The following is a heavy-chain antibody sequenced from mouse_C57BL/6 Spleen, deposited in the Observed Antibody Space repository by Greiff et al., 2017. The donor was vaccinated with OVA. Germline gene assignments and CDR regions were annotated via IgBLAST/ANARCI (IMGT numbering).Heavy chain of an antibody. Sequence: QVQLQQSGAELARPGASVKLSCKASGYTFTSYGISWVKQRTGQGLEWIGEIYPRSGNTYYNEKFKGKATLTADKSSSTAYMELRSLTSEDSAVYFCARCHHDYDGGEYAMDYWGQGTSVTVSS. CDR2: IYPRSGNT. J-gene: IGHJ4*01. V-gene: IGHV1-81*01. D-gene: IGHD2-4*01. CDR3: ARCHHDYDGGEYAMDY. CDR1: GYTFTSYG.